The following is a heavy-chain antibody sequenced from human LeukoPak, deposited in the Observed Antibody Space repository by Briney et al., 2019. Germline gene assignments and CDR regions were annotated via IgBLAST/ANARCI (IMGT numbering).Heavy chain of an antibody. CDR1: GGSISSYY. J-gene: IGHJ3*02. V-gene: IGHV4-59*08. D-gene: IGHD6-19*01. CDR2: IYYSGST. Sequence: SETLSLTCTVSGGSISSYYWSWIRQPPGKGLEWIGYIYYSGSTNYNPSLKSRVTISVDTSKNQFSLKLSSVTAAGTAVYYCASPSSGWSPYDAFDIWGQGTMVTVSS. CDR3: ASPSSGWSPYDAFDI.